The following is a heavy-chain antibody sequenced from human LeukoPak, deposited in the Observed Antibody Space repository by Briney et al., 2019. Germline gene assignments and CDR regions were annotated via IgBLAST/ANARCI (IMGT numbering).Heavy chain of an antibody. CDR1: GFTFSRYW. Sequence: GGSLRLSCAAPGFTFSRYWMSWVRQAPGKGLEWVANIKQDGNEKYYVDSVKGRFAISRDNAKNSLYLQMNSLRAEDTAVYYCASQHCSSTTCYTDAFDIWGQGTMVTVSS. CDR3: ASQHCSSTTCYTDAFDI. J-gene: IGHJ3*02. V-gene: IGHV3-7*01. CDR2: IKQDGNEK. D-gene: IGHD2-2*02.